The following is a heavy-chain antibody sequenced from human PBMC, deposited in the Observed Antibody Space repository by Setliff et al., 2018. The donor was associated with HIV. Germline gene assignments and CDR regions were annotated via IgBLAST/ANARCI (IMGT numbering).Heavy chain of an antibody. J-gene: IGHJ3*02. CDR1: GASISSYY. D-gene: IGHD2-21*01. V-gene: IGHV4-59*03. CDR2: ISPTGNT. CDR3: ARANIYSDAFDI. Sequence: PSETLSLTCSVSGASISSYYWSWIRQPPGKGLEWIGYISPTGNTNYNPSLKSRVTISTDTSKNQFSLNVRSVTAEDSAVYYCARANIYSDAFDIWGQGTMVTVSS.